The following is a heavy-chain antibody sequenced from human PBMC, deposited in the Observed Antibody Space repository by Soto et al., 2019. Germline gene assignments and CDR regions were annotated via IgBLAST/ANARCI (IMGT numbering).Heavy chain of an antibody. CDR3: ARDYAQDRAAAGTFDY. V-gene: IGHV3-21*01. CDR1: GFTFSSYS. CDR2: ISSSSSYI. J-gene: IGHJ4*02. Sequence: GGSLRLSCAASGFTFSSYSMNWVRQAPGKGLEWVSSISSSSSYIYYADSVKGRFTISRDNAKNSLYLQMNSLRAEDTAVYYCARDYAQDRAAAGTFDYWGQGTLVTVSS. D-gene: IGHD6-13*01.